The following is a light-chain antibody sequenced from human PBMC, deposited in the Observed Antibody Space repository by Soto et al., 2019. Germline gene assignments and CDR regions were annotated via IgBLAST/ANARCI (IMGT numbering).Light chain of an antibody. V-gene: IGKV3-20*01. J-gene: IGKJ1*01. Sequence: IFMTQSPATLSVPPGERATLSCRASQSVSNNYLAWYQQKPGQAPRLLIYGASNRATGIPDRFSGSGSGTDFTLTISRLEPEDFAVYYCQQYGSSGTFGQGTKVDIK. CDR3: QQYGSSGT. CDR1: QSVSNNY. CDR2: GAS.